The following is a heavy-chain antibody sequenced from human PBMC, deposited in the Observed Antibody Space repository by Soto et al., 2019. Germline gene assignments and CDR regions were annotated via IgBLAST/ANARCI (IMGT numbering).Heavy chain of an antibody. CDR2: IIPIFGTA. D-gene: IGHD5-18*01. CDR1: GGTFSSYA. Sequence: SVKVSCKASGGTFSSYAISWVRQAPGQGLEWMGGIIPIFGTANYAQKFQGRVTITADESTSTAYMELSSLRSEDTAVYYCAADTATVTLGGDDYYGIEVWGQGTTVIV. CDR3: AADTATVTLGGDDYYGIEV. J-gene: IGHJ6*02. V-gene: IGHV1-69*13.